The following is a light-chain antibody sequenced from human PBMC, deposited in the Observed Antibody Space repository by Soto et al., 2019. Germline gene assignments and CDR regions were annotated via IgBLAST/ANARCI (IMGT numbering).Light chain of an antibody. Sequence: DIVLTQSPGTLSLSPGERATLSCRASQSISYIYLAWYQHRPGQAPRLLIYGPSSRTTGIPDRLCGSGSGTDFTLTISRLEPEDFAVYYCQQYGMSPWTFGQGTKVEI. CDR3: QQYGMSPWT. CDR1: QSISYIY. J-gene: IGKJ1*01. V-gene: IGKV3-20*01. CDR2: GPS.